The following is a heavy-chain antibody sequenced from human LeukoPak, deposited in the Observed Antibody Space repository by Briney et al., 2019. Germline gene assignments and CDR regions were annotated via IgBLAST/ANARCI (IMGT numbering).Heavy chain of an antibody. V-gene: IGHV4-4*02. CDR2: IYHSGST. CDR1: GGSISSNNW. D-gene: IGHD3-10*01. Sequence: SETLSLTCGVSGGSISSNNWWSWARQSPGRGLEWIGEIYHSGSTNYNPSLKSRVTMSVDISQNQFSLKLSSVTAADTAVYYCARGEEHGSGTVHFDYWGQGTLVTVSS. CDR3: ARGEEHGSGTVHFDY. J-gene: IGHJ4*02.